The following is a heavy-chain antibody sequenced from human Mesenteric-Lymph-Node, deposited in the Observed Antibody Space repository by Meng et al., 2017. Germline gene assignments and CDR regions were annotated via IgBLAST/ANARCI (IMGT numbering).Heavy chain of an antibody. CDR2: IYYSGNT. D-gene: IGHD5-18*01. Sequence: SETLSLTCTVSGGSVSSYYWSWIRQPPGKGLEWIGYIYYSGNTNYYPSLQSRVTISVDTSKNQFSLKLRSVTAADTAVYYCARGGVDYTYGWGYFASWGQGNQV. V-gene: IGHV4-59*02. CDR3: ARGGVDYTYGWGYFAS. J-gene: IGHJ4*01. CDR1: GGSVSSYY.